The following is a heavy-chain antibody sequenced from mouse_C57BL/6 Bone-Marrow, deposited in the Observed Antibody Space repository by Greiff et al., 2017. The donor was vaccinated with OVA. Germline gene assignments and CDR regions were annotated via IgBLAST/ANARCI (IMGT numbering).Heavy chain of an antibody. V-gene: IGHV1-15*01. CDR2: IDPETGGT. D-gene: IGHD2-2*01. CDR1: GYTFTDYE. Sequence: VQLQQSGAELVRPGASVTLSCKASGYTFTDYEMHWVKQTPVHGLEWTGAIDPETGGTAYNQKFKGKAILTADKSSSTAYMELRSLTSEDSAVYYCTQEEGYGYGLAYWGQGTLVTVSA. J-gene: IGHJ3*01. CDR3: TQEEGYGYGLAY.